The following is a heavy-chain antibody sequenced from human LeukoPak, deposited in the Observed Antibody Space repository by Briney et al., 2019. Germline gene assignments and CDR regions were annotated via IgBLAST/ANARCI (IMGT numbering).Heavy chain of an antibody. Sequence: EASVKVSCKASGYTFTIFHIHWVRQAPGQGLEWMGMINPSDGSTNYAQKFQGRVTMTSDMSTSTVAMDLSSLRPDDTAVYYCARESTFRLLRNVSDIWGQGTMVTVSS. CDR1: GYTFTIFH. J-gene: IGHJ3*02. CDR2: INPSDGST. D-gene: IGHD5-12*01. V-gene: IGHV1-46*01. CDR3: ARESTFRLLRNVSDI.